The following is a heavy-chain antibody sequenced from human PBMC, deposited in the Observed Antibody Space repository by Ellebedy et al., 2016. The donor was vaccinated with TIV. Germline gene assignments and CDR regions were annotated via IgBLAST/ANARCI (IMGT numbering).Heavy chain of an antibody. V-gene: IGHV4-34*01. Sequence: MPSETLSLTCAVFGGSFSDYFWSWIRQPPGKGLEWIGEINHGGSTNYNPSLKTRVTISVDTSKNHFALNLSSVTAADTAVYYCARQKRSDRVTLMSFDTWGRGTLVTVSS. CDR1: GGSFSDYF. CDR2: INHGGST. J-gene: IGHJ4*02. D-gene: IGHD3-16*01. CDR3: ARQKRSDRVTLMSFDT.